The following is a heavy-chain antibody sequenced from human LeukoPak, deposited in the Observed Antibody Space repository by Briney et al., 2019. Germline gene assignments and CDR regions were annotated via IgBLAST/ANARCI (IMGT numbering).Heavy chain of an antibody. Sequence: GGSLRPSCAASGFTFSSPDTSWARHAPGKGMEWVSGISGSGSTTKHADSVKGRFTISRDNSKNTVYLQMNSLRAGDTAIYHCAKGKYFDWSYAFEIWGQGTMITVSS. D-gene: IGHD3-9*01. CDR1: GFTFSSPD. V-gene: IGHV3-23*01. CDR2: ISGSGSTT. CDR3: AKGKYFDWSYAFEI. J-gene: IGHJ3*02.